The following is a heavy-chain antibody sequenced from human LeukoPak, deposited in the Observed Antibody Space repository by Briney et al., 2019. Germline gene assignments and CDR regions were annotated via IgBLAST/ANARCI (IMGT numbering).Heavy chain of an antibody. CDR2: ISGSSSYI. Sequence: PGGSLRLSCAASGFTFSTYTMNWVRQAPGKGLEWVSSISGSSSYIYYADSVKGRFTISRDNAKNSLYLQMNSLRADDTAVYYCVRIPNSANFPNWFEPWGQGTLVTVSS. J-gene: IGHJ5*02. CDR3: VRIPNSANFPNWFEP. D-gene: IGHD4/OR15-4a*01. CDR1: GFTFSTYT. V-gene: IGHV3-21*01.